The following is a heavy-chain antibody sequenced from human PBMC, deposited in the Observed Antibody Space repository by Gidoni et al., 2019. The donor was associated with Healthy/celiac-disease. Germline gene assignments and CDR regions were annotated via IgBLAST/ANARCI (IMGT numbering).Heavy chain of an antibody. Sequence: EVQLLESGGGLVQPGGSLRLSCAAAGSTFSSYAMSWVRQAPGKGLEWVSAISGSGGSTYYADSVKGRFTISRDNSKNTLYLQMDSLRAEDTAVYYCAKSPHPQWLFNYWGQGTLVTVSS. D-gene: IGHD6-19*01. CDR1: GSTFSSYA. CDR2: ISGSGGST. CDR3: AKSPHPQWLFNY. V-gene: IGHV3-23*01. J-gene: IGHJ4*02.